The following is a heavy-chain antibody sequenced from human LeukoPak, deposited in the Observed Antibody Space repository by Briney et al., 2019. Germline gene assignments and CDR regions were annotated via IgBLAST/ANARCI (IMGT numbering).Heavy chain of an antibody. Sequence: ASLKVSCKASGYTVTSYGISSVRQSPGHQGECRGWIGAYNSNTNYAQKLQGRVTMTTDTSTSTAYMELRSLRSDDTAVYYCARDPKWFGELLPYGMDVWGKGTTVTVSS. V-gene: IGHV1-18*04. CDR2: IGAYNSNT. CDR3: ARDPKWFGELLPYGMDV. D-gene: IGHD3-10*01. CDR1: GYTVTSYG. J-gene: IGHJ6*04.